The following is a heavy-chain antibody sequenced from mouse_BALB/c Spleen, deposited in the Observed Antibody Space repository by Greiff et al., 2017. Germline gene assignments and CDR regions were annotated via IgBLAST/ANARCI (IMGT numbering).Heavy chain of an antibody. Sequence: SGAELVRPGVSVKISCKGSGYTFTDYAMHWVKQSHAKSLEWIGVISTYYGDASYNQKFKGKATMTVDKSSSTAYMELARLTSEDSAIYYCARLDYRYDGYWGQGTLVTVSA. V-gene: IGHV1S137*01. CDR1: GYTFTDYA. D-gene: IGHD2-14*01. CDR3: ARLDYRYDGY. J-gene: IGHJ3*02. CDR2: ISTYYGDA.